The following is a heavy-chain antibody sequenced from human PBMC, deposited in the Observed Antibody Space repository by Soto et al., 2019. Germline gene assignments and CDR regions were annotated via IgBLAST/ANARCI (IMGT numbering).Heavy chain of an antibody. CDR1: GGSISSSSYY. Sequence: QLQLQESGPGLVKPSETLSLTCTVSGGSISSSSYYWGWIRQPPGKGLEWIGSIYYSGSTYYNPSLKSRVTISVDTFKNQFSLKLSSVTAADTAVYYCARQILEITMIVVVNRGWFDPWGQGTLVTVSS. CDR3: ARQILEITMIVVVNRGWFDP. J-gene: IGHJ5*02. D-gene: IGHD3-22*01. CDR2: IYYSGST. V-gene: IGHV4-39*01.